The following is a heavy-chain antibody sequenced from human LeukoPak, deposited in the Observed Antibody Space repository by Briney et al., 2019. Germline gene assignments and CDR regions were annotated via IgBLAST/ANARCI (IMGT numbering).Heavy chain of an antibody. CDR1: GFTFSKYW. D-gene: IGHD6-19*01. Sequence: GESLRLSCAASGFTFSKYWMLWVRQAPGKGLESVSRINTDGTVTTYADSVKGRFTVSRDNADNTMFLQMNSVRDEDTAVYYCAAKQWLAPPPDSWGQGTPVTVSS. CDR3: AAKQWLAPPPDS. CDR2: INTDGTVT. V-gene: IGHV3-74*01. J-gene: IGHJ4*02.